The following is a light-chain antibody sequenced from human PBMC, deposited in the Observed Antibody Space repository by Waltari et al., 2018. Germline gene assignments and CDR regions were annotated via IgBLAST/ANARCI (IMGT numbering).Light chain of an antibody. CDR2: KVS. V-gene: IGKV2-30*01. J-gene: IGKJ1*01. Sequence: VVMTQSPLSLPVTLGQAASIPCSSSLSLVYSDGYNYLNWFHQRPGQSPRRLIYKVSNRDSGVPDRFSGSGSGTNFTLKISRVEAEDVGVYYCMQGTYWRTFGQGTKVEIK. CDR1: LSLVYSDGYNY. CDR3: MQGTYWRT.